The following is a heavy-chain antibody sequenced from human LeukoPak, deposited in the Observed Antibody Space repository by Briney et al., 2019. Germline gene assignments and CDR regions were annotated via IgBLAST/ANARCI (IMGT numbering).Heavy chain of an antibody. Sequence: SQTLSLTCTVSGGSISSGDYYWSWIRQPPGKGLEWIGYIYNSGSTYYNPSLKSRVTMSVDTSKNQFSLKLSSVTAADTAVYFSARGPWRVNAFDIWGQGTMVTVSS. CDR3: ARGPWRVNAFDI. V-gene: IGHV4-30-4*01. CDR2: IYNSGST. J-gene: IGHJ3*02. D-gene: IGHD2-21*01. CDR1: GGSISSGDYY.